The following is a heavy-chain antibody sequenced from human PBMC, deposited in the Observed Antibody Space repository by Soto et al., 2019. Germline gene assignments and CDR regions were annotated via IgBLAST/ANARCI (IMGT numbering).Heavy chain of an antibody. CDR2: IYYSGST. Sequence: PSETLSLTCTVSGGSIISRGYYWGWIRQPPGKGLEWIGYIYYSGSTNYNPSLKSRVTISVDTSKNQFSLKLSSVTAADTAVYYCARSDGRYWGQGTLVTVSS. J-gene: IGHJ4*02. V-gene: IGHV4-61*05. CDR3: ARSDGRY. CDR1: GGSIISRGYY.